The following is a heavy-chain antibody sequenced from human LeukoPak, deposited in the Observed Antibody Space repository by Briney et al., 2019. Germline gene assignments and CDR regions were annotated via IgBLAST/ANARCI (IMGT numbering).Heavy chain of an antibody. Sequence: GGSLRLSCAASGFTFDDYAMHWVRQAPGKGLDWVSLISGDGGSTFYADSAKGRFTISRDNSKNTLYLQMNSLRAEDTAVYYCAKDRWSYYLDYWGQGTLVTVSS. D-gene: IGHD3-10*01. J-gene: IGHJ4*02. CDR3: AKDRWSYYLDY. V-gene: IGHV3-43*02. CDR2: ISGDGGST. CDR1: GFTFDDYA.